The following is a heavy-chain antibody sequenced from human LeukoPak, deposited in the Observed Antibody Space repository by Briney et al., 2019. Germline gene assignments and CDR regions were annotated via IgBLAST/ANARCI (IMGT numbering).Heavy chain of an antibody. CDR2: INPNSGGT. Sequence: ASVKVSCKPSGCTFTGYYMHWVRQAPGQGLEWMGWINPNSGGTNYVQRFQGRVTMTRDTSISTAYMELSRLRSDDTAVYYCARGRGSYSGDYWGQGTLVTVSS. D-gene: IGHD1-26*01. J-gene: IGHJ4*02. CDR1: GCTFTGYY. CDR3: ARGRGSYSGDY. V-gene: IGHV1-2*02.